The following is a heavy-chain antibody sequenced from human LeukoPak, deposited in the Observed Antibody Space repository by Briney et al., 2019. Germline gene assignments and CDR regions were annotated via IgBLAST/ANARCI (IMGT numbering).Heavy chain of an antibody. Sequence: GGSLRLSCAASGFTFSSYWMHWVRQTPGKGLVWVSRINSDGSSITYADSVKGRFTISRDNAKNTLFLQMNSLRVEDTAVYYCAREGRVSGSAFDCWGQGTLVTVSS. J-gene: IGHJ4*02. D-gene: IGHD6-19*01. CDR1: GFTFSSYW. CDR2: INSDGSSI. V-gene: IGHV3-74*03. CDR3: AREGRVSGSAFDC.